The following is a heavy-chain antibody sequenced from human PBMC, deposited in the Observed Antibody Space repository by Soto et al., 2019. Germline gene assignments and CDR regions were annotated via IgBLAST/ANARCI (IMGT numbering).Heavy chain of an antibody. J-gene: IGHJ4*02. CDR2: FDPEDGET. CDR3: ATANSRLRFLEWPMGPFDY. V-gene: IGHV1-24*01. CDR1: GYTLTELS. D-gene: IGHD3-3*01. Sequence: ASGKVSCKVSGYTLTELSMHWLRQAPGKGLEKKGGFDPEDGETIYAQKFQGRVTMTEDTSTDTAYMELSSLRSEDTAVYYCATANSRLRFLEWPMGPFDYWGQGTLVTVSS.